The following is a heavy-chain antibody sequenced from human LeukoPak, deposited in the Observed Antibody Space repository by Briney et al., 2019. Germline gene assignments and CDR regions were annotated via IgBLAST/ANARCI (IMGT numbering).Heavy chain of an antibody. D-gene: IGHD3-10*01. V-gene: IGHV4-4*09. Sequence: TSETLSLTCTVSNGSISSYHWSWVRQPPGKGLEWIGYILTSGTTNYNPSLKSRLTISVDTSKNRFTLKLSSVTAADTAVYYCARLLVSGSYLYYFDYWGQGTLVTVSS. CDR1: NGSISSYH. CDR2: ILTSGTT. J-gene: IGHJ4*02. CDR3: ARLLVSGSYLYYFDY.